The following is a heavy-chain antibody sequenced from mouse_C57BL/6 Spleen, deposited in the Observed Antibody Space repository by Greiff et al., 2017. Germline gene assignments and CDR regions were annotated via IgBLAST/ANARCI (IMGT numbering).Heavy chain of an antibody. CDR2: IYPRSGNT. CDR1: GYTFTSYG. Sequence: VQLQQSGAELARPGASVKLSCKASGYTFTSYGISWVKQRTGQGLEWIGEIYPRSGNTYYNEKFKGKATLTADTSSSTAYMELRSLTCEDSAVYFCARGVYYCGSSYGAMDFWGQGTSVTVSS. V-gene: IGHV1-81*01. CDR3: ARGVYYCGSSYGAMDF. D-gene: IGHD1-1*01. J-gene: IGHJ4*01.